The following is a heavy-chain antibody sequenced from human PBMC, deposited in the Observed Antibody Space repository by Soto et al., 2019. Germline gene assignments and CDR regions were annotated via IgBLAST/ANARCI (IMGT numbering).Heavy chain of an antibody. V-gene: IGHV1-18*01. Sequence: QVQLVQSGAEVKKPGASVKVSCKASGYTFTSYGISWVRQAPGQGLEWMGWISAYNGNTNYAQKLQGRVTMTTDTSTSTAYMEMRSLRSDDTAVYYCARTGGYCSGGSCYGDYYYGMDDWGQGTTVTVSS. CDR2: ISAYNGNT. CDR3: ARTGGYCSGGSCYGDYYYGMDD. CDR1: GYTFTSYG. J-gene: IGHJ6*02. D-gene: IGHD2-15*01.